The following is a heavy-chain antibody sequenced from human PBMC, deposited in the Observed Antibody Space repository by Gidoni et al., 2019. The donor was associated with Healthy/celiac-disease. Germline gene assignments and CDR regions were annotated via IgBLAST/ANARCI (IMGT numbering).Heavy chain of an antibody. CDR1: GYTLTELS. CDR3: ATVGPDTAMAKYYYYYMDV. Sequence: QVQLVQSGAEVKKPGASVKVSCKVSGYTLTELSMHWVRQAPGKGLGWMGGFDPEDGETIYAQKFQGRVTMTEDTSTDTAYMELSSLRSEDTAVYYCATVGPDTAMAKYYYYYMDVWGKGTTVTVSS. V-gene: IGHV1-24*01. CDR2: FDPEDGET. J-gene: IGHJ6*03. D-gene: IGHD5-18*01.